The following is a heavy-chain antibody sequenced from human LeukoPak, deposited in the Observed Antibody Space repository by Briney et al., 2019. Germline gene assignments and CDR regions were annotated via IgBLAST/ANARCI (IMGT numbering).Heavy chain of an antibody. CDR1: GFTFSSYA. CDR2: ISYDGSNK. J-gene: IGHJ4*02. Sequence: PGGSLRLSCAASGFTFSSYAMHWVRQAPGKGLEWVAVISYDGSNKYYADSVKGRFTISRDNSKNTLYLQMNSLRAEDTAVYYCAKDTLLGFFSFDYWGQGTLVTVSS. D-gene: IGHD2-15*01. CDR3: AKDTLLGFFSFDY. V-gene: IGHV3-30-3*01.